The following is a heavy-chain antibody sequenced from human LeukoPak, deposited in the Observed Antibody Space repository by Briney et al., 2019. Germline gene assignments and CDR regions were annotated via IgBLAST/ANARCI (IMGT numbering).Heavy chain of an antibody. Sequence: GGSLRLSCAASGFTFSNYEMNWVRQAPGKGLEWVSYISSSGSSIYYADSVKGRFTISRDNAKNSLYLQMNSLRAEDTAVYYCAREASGYSYGLDAFDIWGQGTMVTVSS. V-gene: IGHV3-48*03. CDR2: ISSSGSSI. D-gene: IGHD5-18*01. CDR3: AREASGYSYGLDAFDI. J-gene: IGHJ3*02. CDR1: GFTFSNYE.